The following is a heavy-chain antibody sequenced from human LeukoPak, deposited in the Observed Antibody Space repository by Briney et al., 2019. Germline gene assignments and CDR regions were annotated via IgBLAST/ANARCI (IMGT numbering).Heavy chain of an antibody. J-gene: IGHJ3*02. V-gene: IGHV3-21*01. CDR3: ARDQRVINAFDI. CDR2: ISSGSAYI. CDR1: GFSFNTYS. Sequence: GGSLTLSCAASGFSFNTYSMNWVRQAPGKGLEWVSYISSGSAYIYYADSVKGRFTISRDNARNSLYLQMNSLRGEDTAVYYCARDQRVINAFDIWGQGTMVTVSS. D-gene: IGHD2-21*01.